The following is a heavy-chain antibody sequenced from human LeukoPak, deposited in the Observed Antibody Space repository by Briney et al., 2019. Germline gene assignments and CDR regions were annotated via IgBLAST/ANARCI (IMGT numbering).Heavy chain of an antibody. D-gene: IGHD3-3*01. V-gene: IGHV4-34*01. CDR2: INHSGST. CDR1: GGSFSGYY. Sequence: SETLSLTCAVYGGSFSGYYWSWIRQPPGKGLEWIGEINHSGSTNYNPSLKSRVTISVDTSKNQFSLKLSSVTAADTAVYYCARNYDSWSGYYTGGRFDPWGQGTLVTVSS. CDR3: ARNYDSWSGYYTGGRFDP. J-gene: IGHJ5*02.